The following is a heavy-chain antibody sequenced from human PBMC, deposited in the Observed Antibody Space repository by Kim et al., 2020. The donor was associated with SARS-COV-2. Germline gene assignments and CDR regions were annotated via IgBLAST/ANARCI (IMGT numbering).Heavy chain of an antibody. J-gene: IGHJ3*02. Sequence: SLKVSCKASGGTFSSYAISWVRQAPGQGLEWMGRIIPILGIANYAQKFQGRVTITADKSTSTAYMELSSLRSEDTAVYYCARDPMYYDILTGANDAFDIWGQGTMVTVSS. D-gene: IGHD3-9*01. CDR1: GGTFSSYA. CDR2: IIPILGIA. CDR3: ARDPMYYDILTGANDAFDI. V-gene: IGHV1-69*04.